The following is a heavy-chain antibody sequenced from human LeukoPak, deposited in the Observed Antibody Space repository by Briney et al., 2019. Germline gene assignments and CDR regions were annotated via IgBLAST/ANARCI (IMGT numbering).Heavy chain of an antibody. V-gene: IGHV3-7*01. CDR2: IKQDGSEK. CDR1: GFTLSSYW. Sequence: GGSLRLSCAASGFTLSSYWMSWVRQAPGKGLEWVANIKQDGSEKYYVDSVKGRFTISRDNAKNSLYLQMNSLRAEDTAVYYCARDHDIWGQGTMVTVSS. J-gene: IGHJ3*02. CDR3: ARDHDI.